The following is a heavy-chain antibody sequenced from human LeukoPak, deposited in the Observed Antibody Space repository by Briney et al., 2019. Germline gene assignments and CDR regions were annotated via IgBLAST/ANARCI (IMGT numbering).Heavy chain of an antibody. J-gene: IGHJ4*02. CDR1: GFTFSSYW. CDR3: ATSTERENYHYTANL. Sequence: GGSLRLSCAASGFTFSSYWMSWVRQAPGKGLVWVSRINSDGSSTNYADSVKGRFTISRDNAKNTLYRQMNSLRAEDTAVYYCATSTERENYHYTANLWGQGTLVIVS. CDR2: INSDGSST. D-gene: IGHD3-16*02. V-gene: IGHV3-74*01.